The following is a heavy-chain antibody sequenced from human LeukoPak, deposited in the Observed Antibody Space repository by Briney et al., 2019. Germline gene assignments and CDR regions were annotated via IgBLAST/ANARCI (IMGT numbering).Heavy chain of an antibody. CDR3: ARGRDRYCMGGSCYKFDY. CDR1: GGSFSGYY. J-gene: IGHJ4*02. CDR2: INQSGST. Sequence: SETLSLTCGVYGGSFSGYYWNWIRQPPGKGLEWIGEINQSGSTKYNPSLKSRVSISVDTSKNQFSLKLSSVTAADTAVYSCARGRDRYCMGGSCYKFDYWGQGTLVTVSS. V-gene: IGHV4-34*01. D-gene: IGHD2-15*01.